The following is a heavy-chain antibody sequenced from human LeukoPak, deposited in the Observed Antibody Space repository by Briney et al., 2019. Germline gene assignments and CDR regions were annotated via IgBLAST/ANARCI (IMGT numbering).Heavy chain of an antibody. J-gene: IGHJ4*02. CDR3: AKSPLIYYGSGSYFDY. D-gene: IGHD3-10*01. Sequence: GRSLRLSCVASGFTFDDYAMSWVRQAPGKGLEWVSAISGSGGSTYYADSVKGRFTISRDNSKNTLYLQMNSLRAEDTAVYYCAKSPLIYYGSGSYFDYWGQGTLVTVSS. CDR2: ISGSGGST. V-gene: IGHV3-23*01. CDR1: GFTFDDYA.